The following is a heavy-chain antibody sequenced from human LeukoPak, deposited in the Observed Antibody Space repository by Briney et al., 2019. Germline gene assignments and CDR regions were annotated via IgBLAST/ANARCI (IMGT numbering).Heavy chain of an antibody. CDR2: ISSSSSYI. D-gene: IGHD3-10*01. CDR1: GFTFSSYS. CDR3: AYDGYGSGSYYY. Sequence: GSLRLSCAASGFTFSSYSMNWVRQAPGKGLEWVSSISSSSSYIYYADSVKGRFTISRDNAKNSLYLQMNSLRAEDTAVYYCAYDGYGSGSYYYWGQGTLVTVSS. V-gene: IGHV3-21*01. J-gene: IGHJ4*02.